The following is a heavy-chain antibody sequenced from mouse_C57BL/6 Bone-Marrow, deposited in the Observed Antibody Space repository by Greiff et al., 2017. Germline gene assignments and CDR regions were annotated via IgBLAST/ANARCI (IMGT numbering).Heavy chain of an antibody. CDR1: GFTFSDYY. J-gene: IGHJ2*01. Sequence: DVMLVESGGGLVQPGGSLKLSCAASGFTFSDYYMYWVRQTPEKRLEWVAYISNGGGSTYYPDTVKGRFTISRDNAKNTLYLQMSRLKSEDTAMYYCARGVWDADFDYWGQGTTLTVSS. CDR2: ISNGGGST. D-gene: IGHD4-1*01. V-gene: IGHV5-12*01. CDR3: ARGVWDADFDY.